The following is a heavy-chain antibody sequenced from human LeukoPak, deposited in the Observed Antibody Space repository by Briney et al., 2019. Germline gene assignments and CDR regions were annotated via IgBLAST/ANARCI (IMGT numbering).Heavy chain of an antibody. CDR2: IYYSGST. Sequence: SETLSLTCTVSGGSISSYYWSWIRQPPGKGLEWIGYIYYSGSTNYNPSLKSRVTMSVDTSKNQFSLKLSSVTAADTAVYYCAREDPNYYYYMDVWGKGTTVTISS. CDR3: AREDPNYYYYMDV. CDR1: GGSISSYY. J-gene: IGHJ6*03. V-gene: IGHV4-59*12.